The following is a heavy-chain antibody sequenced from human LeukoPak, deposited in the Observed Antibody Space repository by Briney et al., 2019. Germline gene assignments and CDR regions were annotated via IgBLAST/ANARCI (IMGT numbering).Heavy chain of an antibody. D-gene: IGHD3-22*01. CDR2: IFYSGST. CDR1: GGSISTSSYY. Sequence: SETLSLTCTISGGSISTSSYYWGWVRQPPGKGLEWIGNIFYSGSTYYSPSLKSRVTISLDTSKNQFSLKLSSVTAADTAVYYCARVRYYYDSSGYPADAFDIWGQGTMVTVSS. CDR3: ARVRYYYDSSGYPADAFDI. V-gene: IGHV4-39*07. J-gene: IGHJ3*02.